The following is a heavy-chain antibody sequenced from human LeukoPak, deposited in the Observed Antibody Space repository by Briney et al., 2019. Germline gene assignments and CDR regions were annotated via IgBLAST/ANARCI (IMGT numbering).Heavy chain of an antibody. CDR2: IYHTGST. V-gene: IGHV4-59*02. J-gene: IGHJ4*02. CDR1: GGSVSDYY. CDR3: ASRKLGNDY. D-gene: IGHD7-27*01. Sequence: SETLSLTCTISGGSVSDYYWSWIRQAPGKGLEWIGYIYHTGSTSYGPSLKSRVTISADTSQNQFSLKLSSVTAADTAVYYCASRKLGNDYWGQGTLVTVSS.